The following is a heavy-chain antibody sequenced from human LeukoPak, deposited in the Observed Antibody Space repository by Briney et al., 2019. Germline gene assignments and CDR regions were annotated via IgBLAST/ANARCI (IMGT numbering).Heavy chain of an antibody. CDR3: ARGRYCGWVVGYYYGMDV. V-gene: IGHV1-8*01. CDR2: MNPNSGNT. Sequence: ASVKVSFKASGYTFTSYDINWVRQATGQGLEWMGWMNPNSGNTGYAQKFQGRVTMTRNTSISTAYMELSSLRSEDTAVYYCARGRYCGWVVGYYYGMDVWGQGTTVTVSS. D-gene: IGHD2-21*01. CDR1: GYTFTSYD. J-gene: IGHJ6*02.